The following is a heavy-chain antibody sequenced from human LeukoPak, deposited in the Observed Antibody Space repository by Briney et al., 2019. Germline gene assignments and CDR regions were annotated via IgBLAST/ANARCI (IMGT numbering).Heavy chain of an antibody. CDR1: GFTFSSCS. Sequence: GGSLRLSCAASGFTFSSCSMNWVRQAPGKGLEWVSSISSSSSYIYYADSVKGRFTISRDNAKNSLYLQMNSLRAEDTAVYYCARDEYSSGYCSGGSCLHYYGMDVWGQGTTVTVSS. CDR3: ARDEYSSGYCSGGSCLHYYGMDV. D-gene: IGHD2-15*01. V-gene: IGHV3-21*01. CDR2: ISSSSSYI. J-gene: IGHJ6*02.